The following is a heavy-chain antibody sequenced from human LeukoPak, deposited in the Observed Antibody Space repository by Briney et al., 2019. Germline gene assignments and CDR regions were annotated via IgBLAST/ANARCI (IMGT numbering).Heavy chain of an antibody. CDR2: ISYDGSNE. Sequence: QPGRSLRLSCAASGFTFSSYVMHWVRQAPGKGLEWVAIISYDGSNEYYADSVKGRFTISRDNAKNSLYLQMNNLRAEDTAFYYCVRHDFWSGFKGGDYWGQGTLVTVSS. CDR3: VRHDFWSGFKGGDY. D-gene: IGHD3-3*01. CDR1: GFTFSSYV. V-gene: IGHV3-30*04. J-gene: IGHJ4*02.